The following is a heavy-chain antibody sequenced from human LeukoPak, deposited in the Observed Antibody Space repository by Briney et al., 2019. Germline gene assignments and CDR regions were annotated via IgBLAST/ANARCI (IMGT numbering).Heavy chain of an antibody. V-gene: IGHV3-21*01. CDR1: GFTFNNYV. Sequence: GGSLKLSCAASGFTFNNYVINWVRQAPGKGLEWVSSISSGNTFIYFADSVKGRFTISRDNANSSLFLQMSSLRDEDTAIYYCARGSSSRLKSYYFDYWGQGALVTVSS. CDR2: ISSGNTFI. D-gene: IGHD6-6*01. CDR3: ARGSSSRLKSYYFDY. J-gene: IGHJ4*02.